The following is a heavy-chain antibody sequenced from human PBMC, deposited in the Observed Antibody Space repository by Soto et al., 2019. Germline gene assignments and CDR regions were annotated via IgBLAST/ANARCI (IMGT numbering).Heavy chain of an antibody. D-gene: IGHD3-22*01. CDR1: GFTFSIYA. J-gene: IGHJ4*02. V-gene: IGHV3-23*01. CDR3: AKDTSITMIVVAPSDY. Sequence: GGSLRLSCAASGFTFSIYAMSWVRQAPGKGLEWVSVISGSGDSTYYADSVRGRFTISRDNSKNTLYLQMNSPRAEDTAVYYCAKDTSITMIVVAPSDYWGQGTLVTVSS. CDR2: ISGSGDST.